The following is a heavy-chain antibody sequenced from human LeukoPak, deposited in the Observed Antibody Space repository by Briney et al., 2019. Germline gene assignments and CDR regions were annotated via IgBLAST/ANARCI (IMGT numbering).Heavy chain of an antibody. CDR3: ARAGVGYDSSGYYYGSRHYYYYYMDV. J-gene: IGHJ6*03. V-gene: IGHV1-2*02. D-gene: IGHD3-22*01. Sequence: ASVKVSCKASGYTFTGYYIHWVRQAPGQGLEWMGWINPNSGGTNYAQKFQGRVTMTRDTSISTAYMELSRLRSDDTAVYYCARAGVGYDSSGYYYGSRHYYYYYMDVWGKGTTVTISS. CDR1: GYTFTGYY. CDR2: INPNSGGT.